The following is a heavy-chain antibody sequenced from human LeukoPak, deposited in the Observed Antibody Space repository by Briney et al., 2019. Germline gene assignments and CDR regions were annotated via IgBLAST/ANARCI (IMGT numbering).Heavy chain of an antibody. CDR2: ISYDGSNK. V-gene: IGHV3-30*18. J-gene: IGHJ4*02. CDR3: AKVSPLYQLLYYFDY. D-gene: IGHD2-2*02. Sequence: GGSLRLSCAASEFTFSNYGMHWVRQAPGKGLEWVAVISYDGSNKYYADSVKGRFTISRDNSKNTLYLQMNSLRAEDTAVYYCAKVSPLYQLLYYFDYWGQGTLVTVSS. CDR1: EFTFSNYG.